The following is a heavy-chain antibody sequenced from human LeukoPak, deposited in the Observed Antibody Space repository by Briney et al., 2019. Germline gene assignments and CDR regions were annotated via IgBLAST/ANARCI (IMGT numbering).Heavy chain of an antibody. V-gene: IGHV4-59*01. J-gene: IGHJ4*02. Sequence: PSETLSLTCTVSGDSISNSYWSWIRQPPGKGLEWIGYISYTGSTNYNPSLKSRVTRSVDTSKNQFSLKLSSVTAADTAVYYCARVGRGDYVWGSYSFDYWGQGTLVTVSS. CDR3: ARVGRGDYVWGSYSFDY. CDR1: GDSISNSY. D-gene: IGHD3-16*01. CDR2: ISYTGST.